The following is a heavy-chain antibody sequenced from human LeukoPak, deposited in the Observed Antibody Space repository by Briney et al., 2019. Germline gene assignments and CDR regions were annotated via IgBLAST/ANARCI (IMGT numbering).Heavy chain of an antibody. J-gene: IGHJ6*03. Sequence: ASVKVSRKPSGYTFTSFAMGWVRQAPEQGLEWVGWINTTIGKPTYAQGFTGRFVFSLDTSVSTAYLQISSIKAEDTAVDYCARVDVDIVAKVDFYMDVWGKGNTVTVSS. CDR1: GYTFTSFA. CDR3: ARVDVDIVAKVDFYMDV. V-gene: IGHV7-4-1*02. D-gene: IGHD5-12*01. CDR2: INTTIGKP.